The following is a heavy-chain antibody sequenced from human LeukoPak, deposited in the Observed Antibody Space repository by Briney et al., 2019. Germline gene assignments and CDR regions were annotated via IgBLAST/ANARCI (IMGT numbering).Heavy chain of an antibody. CDR2: IKEDGSKK. J-gene: IGHJ4*02. CDR3: ARAIAAAGAY. D-gene: IGHD6-13*01. V-gene: IGHV3-7*04. Sequence: PGGSLRLSCAASGFTLSTYWISWVRQAPGKGLEWVANIKEDGSKKYYVDSVKGRFTISRDNAKNAVFLQMNSLRAEATAVYYCARAIAAAGAYWGQGTLVTVSS. CDR1: GFTLSTYW.